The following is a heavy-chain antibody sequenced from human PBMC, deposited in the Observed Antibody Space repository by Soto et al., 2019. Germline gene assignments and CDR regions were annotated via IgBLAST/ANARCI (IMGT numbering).Heavy chain of an antibody. CDR1: GYTFTSYD. CDR2: MNPNSGNT. CDR3: ARGLTIFGVVIDYYYMDV. V-gene: IGHV1-8*01. Sequence: GASVKVSCKASGYTFTSYDINWVRQATGQGLEWMGWMNPNSGNTGYAQKFQGRVTMTRNTSISTAYMELSSLRSEDTAVYYCARGLTIFGVVIDYYYMDVWGKGTTVTVSS. D-gene: IGHD3-3*01. J-gene: IGHJ6*03.